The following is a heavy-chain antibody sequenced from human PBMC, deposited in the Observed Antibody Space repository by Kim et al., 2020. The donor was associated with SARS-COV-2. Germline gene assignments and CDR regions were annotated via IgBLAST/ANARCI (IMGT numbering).Heavy chain of an antibody. Sequence: SETLSLTCTVSGGSISGYYWSWIRQPPGKGLEWIGYIYYSGSTNYNPSLKSRVTISVDTSKNQFSLKVNSVTAADTAVYYCARGPQDWAFDIWGQGTM. CDR2: IYYSGST. V-gene: IGHV4-59*01. CDR3: ARGPQDWAFDI. J-gene: IGHJ3*02. CDR1: GGSISGYY. D-gene: IGHD2-15*01.